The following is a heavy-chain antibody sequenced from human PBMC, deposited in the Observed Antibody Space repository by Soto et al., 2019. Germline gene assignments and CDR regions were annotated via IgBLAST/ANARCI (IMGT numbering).Heavy chain of an antibody. D-gene: IGHD1-1*01. CDR3: ASWNEREHAYDV. V-gene: IGHV3-53*01. Sequence: DVQLVESGGGLIQPGESLRLSCAAFGLTVSGQKYVAWVRQAPGKGLEWVSALYDVDGTYYADSVKGRFTTSRDSSKTTVYLQMNGLRPDDTAVYYCASWNEREHAYDVWGQGTTVTVSS. J-gene: IGHJ3*01. CDR2: LYDVDGT. CDR1: GLTVSGQKY.